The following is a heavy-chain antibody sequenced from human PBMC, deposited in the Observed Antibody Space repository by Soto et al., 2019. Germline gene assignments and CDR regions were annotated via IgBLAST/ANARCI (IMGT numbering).Heavy chain of an antibody. Sequence: EVQLVESGGGLVQPGGSLRLSCAASGFTFISHWMYWVRQAPGKGLVWVSRINTDGSVTSYADSVKGRLTISRDNTKNTLFLLMNRLRPEDTAVYYCARYGSGAGDYWGKGTLVTVSS. CDR2: INTDGSVT. J-gene: IGHJ4*02. CDR1: GFTFISHW. CDR3: ARYGSGAGDY. V-gene: IGHV3-74*01. D-gene: IGHD6-19*01.